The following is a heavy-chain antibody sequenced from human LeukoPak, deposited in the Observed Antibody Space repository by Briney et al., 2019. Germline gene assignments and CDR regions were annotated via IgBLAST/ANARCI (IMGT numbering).Heavy chain of an antibody. CDR2: ISGSGGST. V-gene: IGHV3-23*01. J-gene: IGHJ4*02. D-gene: IGHD6-13*01. CDR1: GFTFSSYA. CDR3: EKDSKIPQQPLDY. Sequence: GGSLRLSCAASGFTFSSYAMSWVRQAPGKGLEWVSAISGSGGSTYYADSVKGRFTISRDNSKNTLYLQMNSLRAEDTAVYYCEKDSKIPQQPLDYWGQGTLVTVSS.